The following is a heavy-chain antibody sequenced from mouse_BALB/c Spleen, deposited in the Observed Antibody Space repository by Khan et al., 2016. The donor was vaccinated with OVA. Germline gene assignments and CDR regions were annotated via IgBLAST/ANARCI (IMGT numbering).Heavy chain of an antibody. J-gene: IGHJ3*01. D-gene: IGHD1-2*01. CDR1: GYSFTDYY. CDR2: ISPGSGDT. Sequence: QVQLQQSGAELARPGASVKLSCKASGYSFTDYYINWVKQRTGQGLEWIGEISPGSGDTYYTEKFKGKATLTADKSSSPAYMQLSSLTSEASAVYFCARRNYFGYTCAYWGQGTLVTVSA. CDR3: ARRNYFGYTCAY. V-gene: IGHV1-77*01.